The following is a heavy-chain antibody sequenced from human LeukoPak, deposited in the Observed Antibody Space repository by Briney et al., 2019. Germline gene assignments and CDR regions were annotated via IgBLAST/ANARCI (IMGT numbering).Heavy chain of an antibody. J-gene: IGHJ4*02. Sequence: PSETMSLTCTVSGGSISSGGYYWSWIRQHPWKGLEWIGYIYYSGSTYYNPSLKSRVTISVDTSKNQFSLKLSSVTAADTAVYYCARDRGYCSGGSCYSPGYFDYWGQGTLVTVSS. CDR1: GGSISSGGYY. V-gene: IGHV4-31*03. CDR2: IYYSGST. CDR3: ARDRGYCSGGSCYSPGYFDY. D-gene: IGHD2-15*01.